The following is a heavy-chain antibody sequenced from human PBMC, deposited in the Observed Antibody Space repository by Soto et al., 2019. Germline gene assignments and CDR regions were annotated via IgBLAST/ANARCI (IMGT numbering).Heavy chain of an antibody. J-gene: IGHJ6*02. Sequence: ASVKVSCKASGYTFTSYGISWGRQAPGQGLEWMGWISAYNGNTNYAQKLQGRVTMTTDTSTSTAYMELRSLRSDDTAVYYCARDRNSGYYYDSSGYPLYYGMDVWG. CDR3: ARDRNSGYYYDSSGYPLYYGMDV. CDR2: ISAYNGNT. CDR1: GYTFTSYG. V-gene: IGHV1-18*01. D-gene: IGHD3-22*01.